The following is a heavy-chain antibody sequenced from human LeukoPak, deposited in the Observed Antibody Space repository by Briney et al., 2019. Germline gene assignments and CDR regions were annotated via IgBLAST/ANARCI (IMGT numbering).Heavy chain of an antibody. CDR3: ARGVGANDDAFDI. D-gene: IGHD1-26*01. J-gene: IGHJ3*02. CDR2: IYYSGST. V-gene: IGHV4-59*01. CDR1: GGSISSCY. Sequence: SETLSLTCTVSGGSISSCYWSWIRQPPGKGLEWIGYIYYSGSTNYNPSLKSRATISVDTSKNQFSLKLSSVTAADTAVYYCARGVGANDDAFDIWGQGTMVTVSS.